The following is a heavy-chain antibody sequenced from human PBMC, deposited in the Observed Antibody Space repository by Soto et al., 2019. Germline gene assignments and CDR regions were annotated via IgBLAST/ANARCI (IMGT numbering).Heavy chain of an antibody. D-gene: IGHD2-15*01. CDR2: IFYSGNT. V-gene: IGHV4-59*01. CDR1: GGSMSDFY. J-gene: IGHJ4*02. Sequence: SETLSLTCSVFGGSMSDFYWSWIRQPPGKGLEWIAYIFYSGNTYYNPSLRSRATISVDTSRNHFSLKLSSVTAEDTAVYYCARALGYCGGGSCSDFDYWGQGTLVTVSS. CDR3: ARALGYCGGGSCSDFDY.